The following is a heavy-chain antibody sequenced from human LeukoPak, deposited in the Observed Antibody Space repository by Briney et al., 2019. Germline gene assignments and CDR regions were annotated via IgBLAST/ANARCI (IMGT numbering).Heavy chain of an antibody. Sequence: PGGSLRLSCAASGFTVSSNYMSWVRQAPGKGLEWVSVIYSGGSTYYADSVKGRFTISRDNSKNTLYLQMNSLRAEDTAVYYCARLGVGFDWLRDYWGQGTLVTVSS. V-gene: IGHV3-66*01. CDR3: ARLGVGFDWLRDY. CDR1: GFTVSSNY. J-gene: IGHJ4*02. CDR2: IYSGGST. D-gene: IGHD3-9*01.